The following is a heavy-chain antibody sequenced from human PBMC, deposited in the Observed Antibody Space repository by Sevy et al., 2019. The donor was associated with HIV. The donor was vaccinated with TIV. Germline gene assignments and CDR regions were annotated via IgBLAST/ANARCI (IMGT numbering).Heavy chain of an antibody. CDR1: GFNFNIYS. J-gene: IGHJ4*02. V-gene: IGHV3-23*01. D-gene: IGHD2-8*01. Sequence: GGSLRLSCVASGFNFNIYSMSWVRQAPGKGLEWVSTLSFGCGRINHADSVQGRFTMSRDDSKKTVYLEMNSLRAEGTAVYYRAREGCTRPHDHWGQGTLVTVSS. CDR3: AREGCTRPHDH. CDR2: LSFGCGRI.